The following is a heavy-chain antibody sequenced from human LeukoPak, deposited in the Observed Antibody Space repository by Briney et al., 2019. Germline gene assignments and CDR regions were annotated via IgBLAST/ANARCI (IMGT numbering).Heavy chain of an antibody. CDR2: IVVGSGNT. CDR1: GFTFTSSA. CDR3: AADSFGGYSNFPFQHGMDV. J-gene: IGHJ6*02. V-gene: IGHV1-58*01. Sequence: GASVKVSCKASGFTFTSSAVQWVRQARGQRLEWIGWIVVGSGNTNYAQKFQERVTITRDMSTSTAYMELSSLRSEDTAVYYCAADSFGGYSNFPFQHGMDVWGQGTTVTVSS. D-gene: IGHD3-16*01.